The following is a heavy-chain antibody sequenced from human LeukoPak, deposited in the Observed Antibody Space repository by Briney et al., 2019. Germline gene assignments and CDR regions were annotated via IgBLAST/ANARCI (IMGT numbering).Heavy chain of an antibody. J-gene: IGHJ4*02. V-gene: IGHV3-74*01. D-gene: IGHD3-16*01. CDR3: VRGQATSWGLDY. CDR2: INTDARTI. Sequence: GGSLRLSCAASGFAFSSNWMHWVRQAPGKGLVWVSHINTDARTIAYADFVKGWFTISRDNAKNTLYLQMNSLRAEDTALYYCVRGQATSWGLDYWGQGTLVTVSS. CDR1: GFAFSSNW.